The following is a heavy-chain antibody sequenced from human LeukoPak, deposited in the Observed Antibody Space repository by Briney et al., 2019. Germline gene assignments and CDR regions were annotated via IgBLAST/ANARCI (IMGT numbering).Heavy chain of an antibody. V-gene: IGHV4-34*01. CDR3: ARVGGYCSSTSCYNWFDP. CDR2: TNHSGST. D-gene: IGHD2-2*01. Sequence: PSETLSLTCAVYGGSFSGYYWSWIRQPPGKGLEWIGETNHSGSTNYNPSLKSRVTISVDTSKNQFSLKLSSVTAADTAVYYCARVGGYCSSTSCYNWFDPWGQGTLVTVSS. CDR1: GGSFSGYY. J-gene: IGHJ5*02.